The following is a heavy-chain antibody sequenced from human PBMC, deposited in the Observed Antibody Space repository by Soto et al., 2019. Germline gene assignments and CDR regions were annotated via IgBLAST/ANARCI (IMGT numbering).Heavy chain of an antibody. V-gene: IGHV2-5*02. CDR1: GFSLSSSGVG. CDR2: IYWDDDK. J-gene: IGHJ4*02. CDR3: GFCPSTVVY. Sequence: QITLKESGPTLVKPTQTLTLTCTFSGFSLSSSGVGVGWIRQPPGKALEWLALIYWDDDKRYSPSLKTRLTLTKDTSKNQVVLTMTNMDPVDTGTYYCGFCPSTVVYWCQGTLVTVSS.